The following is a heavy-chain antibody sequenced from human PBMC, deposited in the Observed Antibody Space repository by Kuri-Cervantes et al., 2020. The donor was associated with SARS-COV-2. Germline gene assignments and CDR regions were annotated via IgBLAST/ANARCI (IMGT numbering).Heavy chain of an antibody. CDR1: GDSMNNGNW. CDR2: IYHNGNT. J-gene: IGHJ4*02. V-gene: IGHV4-4*02. D-gene: IGHD5-24*01. Sequence: SETLSLTCDVSGDSMNNGNWWTWVRQTPGKGLEWIGEIYHNGNTNYNPSLKSRVTISVDESKNQFSLKLNSVTAADTAVYYCASLLLWQQSAHWGQGILVIVSS. CDR3: ASLLLWQQSAH.